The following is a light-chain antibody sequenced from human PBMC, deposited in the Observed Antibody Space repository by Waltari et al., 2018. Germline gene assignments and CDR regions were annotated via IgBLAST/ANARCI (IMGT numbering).Light chain of an antibody. CDR3: HQYSSFSQT. Sequence: DIQMTQSPSTLSASVGDRVTITCRASQTVSTWLAWYQQEPGKAPKLLIYKTSILESGVPSRFSGSGSGTDFTLTISRLQPDDFATYFCHQYSSFSQTFGQGTRVEVK. CDR1: QTVSTW. V-gene: IGKV1-5*03. CDR2: KTS. J-gene: IGKJ1*01.